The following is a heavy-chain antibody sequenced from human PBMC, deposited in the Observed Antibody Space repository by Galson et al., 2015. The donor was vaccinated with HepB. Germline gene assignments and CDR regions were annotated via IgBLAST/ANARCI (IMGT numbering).Heavy chain of an antibody. CDR2: IKQDGIEK. Sequence: SLRLSCAASGFTFSSHWMSWVRQAPGKGLEWVANIKQDGIEKYYVDSVKGRFTTSRDNAKNSLYLQMNSLRAEDTAVYYCARVYSGWYEDYWGQGVLVTVSS. J-gene: IGHJ4*02. CDR1: GFTFSSHW. CDR3: ARVYSGWYEDY. V-gene: IGHV3-7*01. D-gene: IGHD6-19*01.